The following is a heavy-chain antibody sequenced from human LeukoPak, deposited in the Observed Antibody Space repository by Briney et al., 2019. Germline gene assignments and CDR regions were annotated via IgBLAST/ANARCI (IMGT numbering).Heavy chain of an antibody. CDR1: GFTFTAYT. CDR2: ISSSSSYI. Sequence: GGSLRLSCAASGFTFTAYTINWVRQAPGKGLEWVSSISSSSSYIYYANSVKGRFTISRDNARKSLFLQMNSLRAEDTAVYYCASETTRGYSYGSPTDGFDLWGQGTMVTVSS. CDR3: ASETTRGYSYGSPTDGFDL. D-gene: IGHD5-18*01. J-gene: IGHJ3*01. V-gene: IGHV3-21*01.